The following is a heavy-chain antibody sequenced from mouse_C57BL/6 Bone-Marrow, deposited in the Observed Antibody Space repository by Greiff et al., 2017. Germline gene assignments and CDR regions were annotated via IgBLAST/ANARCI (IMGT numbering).Heavy chain of an antibody. J-gene: IGHJ4*01. D-gene: IGHD2-14*01. CDR3: RRTLYYKYHYAMDY. CDR2: IYPGSGST. V-gene: IGHV1-55*01. Sequence: QVQLQQPGAELVKPGASVKMSCKASGYTFTSYWITWVKQRPGQGLEWIGDIYPGSGSTNYNEKFKGKATLTVDTSSSTAYMQLRSLPSEDSAVYYCRRTLYYKYHYAMDYWGKGTSVTVSS. CDR1: GYTFTSYW.